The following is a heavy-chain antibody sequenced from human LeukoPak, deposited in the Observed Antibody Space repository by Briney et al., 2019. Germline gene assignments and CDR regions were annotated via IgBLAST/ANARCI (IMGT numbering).Heavy chain of an antibody. J-gene: IGHJ4*02. CDR1: GFTFSGSA. V-gene: IGHV3-73*01. Sequence: GSLRLSCAASGFTFSGSAMHWVRQASGKGLEWVGRIRSKANSYATAYAASVKGRFTISRDDSKNTAYLQMNSLKTEDTAVYYCSTVVSGSWYRGYWGQGTLVTVSS. CDR3: STVVSGSWYRGY. D-gene: IGHD6-13*01. CDR2: IRSKANSYAT.